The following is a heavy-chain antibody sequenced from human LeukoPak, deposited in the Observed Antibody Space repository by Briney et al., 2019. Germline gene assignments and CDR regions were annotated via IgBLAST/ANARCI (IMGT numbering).Heavy chain of an antibody. CDR2: ISGGDGST. CDR1: GGSFSGYY. CDR3: AKRSYSSSWYYYYGMDV. J-gene: IGHJ6*02. V-gene: IGHV3-23*01. Sequence: PSETLSLTCAVYGGSFSGYYWSWIRQAPGKGLEWVSAISGGDGSTYYADSVKGRFTISRDNSKNTLYLQMNSLRAEDTALYYCAKRSYSSSWYYYYGMDVWGQGTTVTVSS. D-gene: IGHD6-13*01.